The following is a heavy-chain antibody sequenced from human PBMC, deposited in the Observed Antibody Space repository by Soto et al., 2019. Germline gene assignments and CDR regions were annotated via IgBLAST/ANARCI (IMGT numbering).Heavy chain of an antibody. CDR3: AKVAEIDGGPQLDYYYYGMDV. Sequence: QVQLVQSGAEVKKPGASVKVSCKASGYDVTRYYIHWVRQGPGQGLEWMGIINPTGGGRTKYTQKFQGRVTVTSDRSTGTVYMEMTSLRADDTAVYYCAKVAEIDGGPQLDYYYYGMDVWGQGTTVTVSS. CDR2: INPTGGGRT. V-gene: IGHV1-46*01. D-gene: IGHD6-13*01. J-gene: IGHJ6*02. CDR1: GYDVTRYY.